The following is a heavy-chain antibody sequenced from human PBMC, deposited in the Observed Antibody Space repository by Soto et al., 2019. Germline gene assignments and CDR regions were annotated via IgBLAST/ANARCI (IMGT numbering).Heavy chain of an antibody. CDR2: AGVASGSA. CDR3: ARNLWDTSRTFDF. CDR1: GFIFSNSG. Sequence: GGSLRLSCVASGFIFSNSGINWVRQAPGGGLEWVSGAGVASGSAFYAEPVKGRFTISRDNSKNMLYLQMNSLRAEDTAVYYCARNLWDTSRTFDFWGQGTLVTVSS. D-gene: IGHD3-16*01. J-gene: IGHJ4*02. V-gene: IGHV3-23*01.